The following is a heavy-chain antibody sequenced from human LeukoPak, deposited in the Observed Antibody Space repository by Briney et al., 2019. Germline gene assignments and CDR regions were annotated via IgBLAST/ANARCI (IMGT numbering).Heavy chain of an antibody. V-gene: IGHV4-39*07. Sequence: SETLSLTCTVSGGSISSSSYYWGWIRQPPGKGLEWIGSIYYSGSTYYNPSLKSRVTISVDMSKNQFSLKLSSVTAADTAVYYCARDPGYCSGGSCFQAAFDYWGQGTLVTASS. D-gene: IGHD2-15*01. CDR3: ARDPGYCSGGSCFQAAFDY. J-gene: IGHJ4*02. CDR2: IYYSGST. CDR1: GGSISSSSYY.